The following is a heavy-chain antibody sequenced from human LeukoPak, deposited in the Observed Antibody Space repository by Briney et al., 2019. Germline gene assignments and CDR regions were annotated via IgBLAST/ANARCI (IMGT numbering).Heavy chain of an antibody. CDR1: GYTFTGYY. CDR2: INPNSGGT. CDR3: ARDSHSTAWYFDL. V-gene: IGHV1-2*02. Sequence: ASVKVSCKASGYTFTGYYMHWVRQAPGQGLEWMGWINPNSGGTNYAQKFQGRVTMTRDTSISTAYLELSRLTSYDTAVYYCARDSHSTAWYFDLWGRGTLVTVSS. J-gene: IGHJ2*01. D-gene: IGHD6-13*01.